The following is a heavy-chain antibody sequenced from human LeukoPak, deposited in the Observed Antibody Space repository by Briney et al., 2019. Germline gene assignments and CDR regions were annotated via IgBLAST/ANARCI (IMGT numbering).Heavy chain of an antibody. Sequence: SETLSLTCTVSGDSINNYYWNWIRQPPGKGLEGIGYTYYSGSTNYNPSLESRLTISVDTSKTQFSLKLNSVTAADTAVYYCARSLYSYYYFDYWGRGALVTVSS. CDR2: TYYSGST. CDR3: ARSLYSYYYFDY. V-gene: IGHV4-59*08. CDR1: GDSINNYY. J-gene: IGHJ4*02. D-gene: IGHD5-18*01.